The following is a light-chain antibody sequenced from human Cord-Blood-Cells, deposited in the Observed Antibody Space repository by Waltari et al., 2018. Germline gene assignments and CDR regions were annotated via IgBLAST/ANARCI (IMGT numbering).Light chain of an antibody. CDR3: QAWESSTVV. CDR2: QDS. CDR1: KLGDKY. V-gene: IGLV3-1*01. J-gene: IGLJ2*01. Sequence: LTQPPSVSVSPGQTASITCSGDKLGDKYACWYQQKPGQSPVLVIYQDSKRPSGIPERFSGSNSGNTATLTISGTQAMDEADYYCQAWESSTVVFGGGTKLTVL.